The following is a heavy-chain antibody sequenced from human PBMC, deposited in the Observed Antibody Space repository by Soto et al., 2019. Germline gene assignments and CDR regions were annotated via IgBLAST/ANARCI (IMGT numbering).Heavy chain of an antibody. J-gene: IGHJ4*02. CDR3: AGSRYSSGWYYFDY. CDR2: IYYSGST. CDR1: GGSISSYY. Sequence: SETLXXXCTVSGGSISSYYWSWIRQPPGKGLEWIGYIYYSGSTNYNPSLKSRVTISVDTSKNQFSLKLSSVTAADTAVYYCAGSRYSSGWYYFDYWGQGTLVTVSS. D-gene: IGHD6-19*01. V-gene: IGHV4-59*01.